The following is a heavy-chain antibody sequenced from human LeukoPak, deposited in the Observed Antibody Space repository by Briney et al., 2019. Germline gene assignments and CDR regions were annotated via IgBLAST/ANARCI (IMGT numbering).Heavy chain of an antibody. CDR2: INPSGGST. CDR3: ARDHAPHPSYCGGDCYSTNWFDP. CDR1: GYTFTSYY. V-gene: IGHV1-46*01. D-gene: IGHD2-21*02. J-gene: IGHJ5*02. Sequence: GASVKVSCKASGYTFTSYYMHCGRQAPGQGLEWMGIINPSGGSTSYAQKCQGRVTMTRDTSTSTVYMEVSSLRSADKAVYYCARDHAPHPSYCGGDCYSTNWFDPWGQGTLVTVSS.